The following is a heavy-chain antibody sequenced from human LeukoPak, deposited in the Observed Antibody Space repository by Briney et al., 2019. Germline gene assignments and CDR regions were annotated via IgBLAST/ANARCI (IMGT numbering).Heavy chain of an antibody. CDR3: ASPVGATTVRAFDI. J-gene: IGHJ3*02. D-gene: IGHD1-26*01. CDR1: GFTFSSYA. CDR2: ISGSGGST. V-gene: IGHV3-23*01. Sequence: GGSLRLSCAASGFTFSSYAMSWVRQAPGKGLEWVSAISGSGGSTYYADSVKGRFTISRDNSKNSLYLQMNSLNTEDTAVYYCASPVGATTVRAFDIWGQGTMVTVSS.